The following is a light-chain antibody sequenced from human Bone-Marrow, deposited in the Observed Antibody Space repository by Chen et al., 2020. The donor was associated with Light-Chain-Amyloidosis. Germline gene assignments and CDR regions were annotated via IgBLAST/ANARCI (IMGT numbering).Light chain of an antibody. V-gene: IGLV6-57*01. CDR1: SGSIAGNY. J-gene: IGLJ3*02. Sequence: FILTQPRAVSESPGQSVTLSRTRSSGSIAGNYVQWFQQRPGRSPTTVIFEDNLRPPGVPDRFSGSIDTSSNSASLSISGLKPEDEADYYCQSYDTSVRVFGGGTRLTVL. CDR3: QSYDTSVRV. CDR2: EDN.